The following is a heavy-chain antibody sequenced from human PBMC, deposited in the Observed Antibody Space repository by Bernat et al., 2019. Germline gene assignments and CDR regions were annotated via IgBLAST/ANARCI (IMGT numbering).Heavy chain of an antibody. V-gene: IGHV4-34*01. J-gene: IGHJ4*02. CDR1: GGSFSGYY. CDR2: INHSGST. Sequence: QVQLQQWGAGLLKPSETLSLTCAVYGGSFSGYYWSWIRQPPGKGLEWIGEINHSGSTNYNPSLKSRVTISVDTSKNQFSLKLSSVTAADTAVYYCAKDKQDIVVVPAAPKDYWGQGTLVTVSS. D-gene: IGHD2-2*01. CDR3: AKDKQDIVVVPAAPKDY.